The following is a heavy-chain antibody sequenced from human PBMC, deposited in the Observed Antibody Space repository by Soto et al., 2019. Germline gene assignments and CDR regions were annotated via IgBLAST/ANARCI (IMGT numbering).Heavy chain of an antibody. J-gene: IGHJ6*02. D-gene: IGHD3-10*01. V-gene: IGHV1-2*02. CDR2: INPNSGGT. Sequence: ASVKVSCKASGYTFTGYYMHWVRQAPGQGLEWMGWINPNSGGTNYAQKFQGRVTMTRDTSISTAYMELSRLKSDDTAVDYCARAENRGYYYDMDLWGQGTTVTVSS. CDR3: ARAENRGYYYDMDL. CDR1: GYTFTGYY.